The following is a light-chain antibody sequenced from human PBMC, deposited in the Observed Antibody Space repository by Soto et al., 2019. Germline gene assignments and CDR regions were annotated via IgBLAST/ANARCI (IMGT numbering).Light chain of an antibody. CDR1: QTISSW. V-gene: IGKV1-5*03. J-gene: IGKJ1*01. Sequence: DMQMTQSPSTLSGSVGDRVTITCRASQTISSWLAWYQQKPGKAPKLLIYKASTLKSGVPSRFSGSGSGTEFTLTISSLQPDDFATYYCQHYNSYSEAFGQWTKVELK. CDR2: KAS. CDR3: QHYNSYSEA.